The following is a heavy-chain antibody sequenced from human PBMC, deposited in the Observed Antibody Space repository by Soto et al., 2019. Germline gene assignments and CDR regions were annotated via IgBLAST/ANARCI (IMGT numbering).Heavy chain of an antibody. CDR2: IYHTGNA. CDR3: GRDYFDGSVYTTNWFDV. J-gene: IGHJ5*02. CDR1: GDSISKSRFY. Sequence: PSETLSLTCSVSGDSISKSRFYWAWIRQPPGEGREGIGRIYHTGNAYYNPSLKSRVTIFVDPSKNQFSLMLSSVTAADTALYYCGRDYFDGSVYTTNWFDVWGQGTLVTVSS. V-gene: IGHV4-39*01. D-gene: IGHD3-22*01.